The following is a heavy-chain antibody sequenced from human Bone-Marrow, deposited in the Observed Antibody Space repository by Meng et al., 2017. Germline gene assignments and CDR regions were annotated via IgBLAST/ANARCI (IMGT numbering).Heavy chain of an antibody. D-gene: IGHD6-13*01. CDR2: INPKSGDT. V-gene: IGHV1-2*06. Sequence: VRPVQSGPQVQKPGASGMVSSTASGYTFPDYWLQWVRRAPGQGLEWMGRINPKSGDTHYAQRFQGRVTMTGDTSISTAYMELSGLRSDDTAMYYCARDEDISAAGKLFGDYWGQGTLVTVSS. J-gene: IGHJ4*02. CDR1: GYTFPDYW. CDR3: ARDEDISAAGKLFGDY.